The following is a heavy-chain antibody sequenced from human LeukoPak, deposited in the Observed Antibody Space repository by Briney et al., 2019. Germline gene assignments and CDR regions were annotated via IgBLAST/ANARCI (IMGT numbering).Heavy chain of an antibody. Sequence: ASVKVSCKASGYTFTGYYMHWVRQAPGQGLEWMGWINPNSGGTNYAQKFQGRVTMTRDTSISTAYMELSRLRSDDTAVYYCARDRRTHYYDSSGLEYWGQGTLLTVSS. CDR3: ARDRRTHYYDSSGLEY. V-gene: IGHV1-2*02. J-gene: IGHJ4*02. D-gene: IGHD3-22*01. CDR2: INPNSGGT. CDR1: GYTFTGYY.